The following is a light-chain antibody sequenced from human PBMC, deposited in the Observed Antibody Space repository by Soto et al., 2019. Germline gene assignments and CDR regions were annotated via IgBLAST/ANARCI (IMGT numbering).Light chain of an antibody. CDR2: EVS. Sequence: QSALTQPASVSGSPGQSITISCTGTSSDVGGYNYVSWYQHLPGKAPKLMIHEVSNRPSGVSNRFSGSKSGNTASLTISGLQVEDEADYYCSSYTSSNTWVFGGGTKVTVL. J-gene: IGLJ3*02. CDR3: SSYTSSNTWV. V-gene: IGLV2-14*01. CDR1: SSDVGGYNY.